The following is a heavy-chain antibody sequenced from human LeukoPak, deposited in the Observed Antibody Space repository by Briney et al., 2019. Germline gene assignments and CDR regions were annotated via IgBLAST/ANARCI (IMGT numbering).Heavy chain of an antibody. V-gene: IGHV3-33*01. CDR2: IWYDGSNK. J-gene: IGHJ4*02. Sequence: GSLRLSCAASGFTFSSYGVHWVRQAPGKGLEWVAVIWYDGSNKYYADSVKGRFTISRDTSHLYLQMNSLRVEDTAVYYCVKYIPVPDTQLLGDYWGRGTLVTVSS. CDR3: VKYIPVPDTQLLGDY. CDR1: GFTFSSYG. D-gene: IGHD7-27*01.